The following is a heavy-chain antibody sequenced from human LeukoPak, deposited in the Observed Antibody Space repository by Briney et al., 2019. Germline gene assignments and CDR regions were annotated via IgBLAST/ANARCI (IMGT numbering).Heavy chain of an antibody. CDR2: IYTSGST. CDR3: ARGADNYSNSYHYYYYMDV. Sequence: SETLSLTCTVSGGSISSYYWSWIRQPPGKGLEWIGYIYTSGSTNYNPSLKSRFTISVDTSKNQFSLKLSSVTAADTAVYYCARGADNYSNSYHYYYYMDVWGKGTTVTVSS. V-gene: IGHV4-4*09. D-gene: IGHD4-11*01. CDR1: GGSISSYY. J-gene: IGHJ6*03.